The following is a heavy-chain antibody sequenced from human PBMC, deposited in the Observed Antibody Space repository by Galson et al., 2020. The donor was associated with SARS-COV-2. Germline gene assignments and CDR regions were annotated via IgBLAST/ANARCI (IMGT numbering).Heavy chain of an antibody. CDR2: IIPLFGTP. CDR3: ARAGYSSNWYGDNWFDS. V-gene: IGHV1-69*13. J-gene: IGHJ5*01. Sequence: SVKVSCKASGGTLGSYAITWVRQAPGQGLEWMGGIIPLFGTPIYAQSFQGRVTITADESTTTAYMELHNLRSEDTAIYYCARAGYSSNWYGDNWFDSWGQGTLVTVS. CDR1: GGTLGSYA. D-gene: IGHD6-13*01.